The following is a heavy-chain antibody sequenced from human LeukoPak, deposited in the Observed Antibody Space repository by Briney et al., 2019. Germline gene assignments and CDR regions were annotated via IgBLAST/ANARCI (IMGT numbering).Heavy chain of an antibody. CDR1: GYTFSGYF. CDR3: VGDILTGYPYYYYGMDV. Sequence: ASMKVSCKASGYTFSGYFMHWVRQAPGQGLEWMGWINPKSGGTRYAQKFQGRVTMTRNTSISTAYMELSSLRSEDTAVYYCVGDILTGYPYYYYGMDVWGQGTTVTVS. CDR2: INPKSGGT. D-gene: IGHD3-9*01. V-gene: IGHV1-2*02. J-gene: IGHJ6*02.